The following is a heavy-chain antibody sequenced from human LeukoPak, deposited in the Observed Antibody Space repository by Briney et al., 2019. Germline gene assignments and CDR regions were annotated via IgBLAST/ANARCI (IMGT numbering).Heavy chain of an antibody. J-gene: IGHJ4*02. Sequence: GGSLRLSCAASGFNFDDHATHWVRQVPGKGLQWVSGINWNSSYIGFADFVKGRFTISRDNAKNSLYLNMNSLRAEDTASYYCAKDTTATGTGNFDYWGQGTLVTVSS. D-gene: IGHD6-13*01. CDR2: INWNSSYI. CDR1: GFNFDDHA. V-gene: IGHV3-9*01. CDR3: AKDTTATGTGNFDY.